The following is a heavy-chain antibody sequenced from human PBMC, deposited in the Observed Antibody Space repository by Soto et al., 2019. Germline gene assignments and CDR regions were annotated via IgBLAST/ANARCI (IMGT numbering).Heavy chain of an antibody. CDR2: IIPIFGTA. Sequence: QVQLVQSGAEVKKPGSSVKVSCKASGGTFSSYAISWVRQAPGQGLEWMGVIIPIFGTANYAQNFQGRVTTPEDESTSTAYMELSSLRSEDTAVYYAARPRTVGWLVQDWFDPWGQGTLVTVSS. J-gene: IGHJ5*02. D-gene: IGHD6-19*01. CDR3: ARPRTVGWLVQDWFDP. V-gene: IGHV1-69*19. CDR1: GGTFSSYA.